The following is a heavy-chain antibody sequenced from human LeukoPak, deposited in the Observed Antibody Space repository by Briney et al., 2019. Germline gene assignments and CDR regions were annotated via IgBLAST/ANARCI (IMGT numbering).Heavy chain of an antibody. Sequence: SETLSLTCTVSGGSISSSTYYWGWIRQPPEKGREWIGTFYYSGSTYYNPSLKSRVSISVDTSKNQFSLRLFFVTAADTAVYYCARRDSSSPLDYWGQGTLVTVSS. CDR1: GGSISSSTYY. J-gene: IGHJ4*02. V-gene: IGHV4-39*01. CDR2: FYYSGST. D-gene: IGHD6-6*01. CDR3: ARRDSSSPLDY.